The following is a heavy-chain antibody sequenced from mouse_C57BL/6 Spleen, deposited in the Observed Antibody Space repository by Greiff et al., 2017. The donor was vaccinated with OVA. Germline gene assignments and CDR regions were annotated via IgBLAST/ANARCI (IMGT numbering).Heavy chain of an antibody. J-gene: IGHJ3*01. D-gene: IGHD1-1*01. V-gene: IGHV3-6*01. CDR2: ISYDGSN. CDR3: ARYYGSSYGWFAY. CDR1: GYSITSGYY. Sequence: EVQLQQSGPGLVKPSQSLSLTCSVTGYSITSGYYWNWIRQFPGNKLEWMGYISYDGSNNYNPSLKNRISITRDTSKNQFFLKLNSVTTEDTATYYCARYYGSSYGWFAYWGQGTLVTVSA.